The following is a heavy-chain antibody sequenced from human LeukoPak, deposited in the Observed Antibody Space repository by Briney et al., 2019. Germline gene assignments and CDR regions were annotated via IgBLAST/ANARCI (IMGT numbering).Heavy chain of an antibody. CDR2: IKQDGSKK. J-gene: IGHJ4*02. V-gene: IGHV3-7*04. CDR3: TRVGYIDEGIDY. D-gene: IGHD5-24*01. CDR1: GFIFSSYS. Sequence: GGSLRLSCAASGFIFSSYSMNWVRQAPGKGLEWVANIKQDGSKKSYVDSVKGRFTISRDNAKNSLYLQMNSLRAEDTAIYYCTRVGYIDEGIDYWGQGTLVTVSS.